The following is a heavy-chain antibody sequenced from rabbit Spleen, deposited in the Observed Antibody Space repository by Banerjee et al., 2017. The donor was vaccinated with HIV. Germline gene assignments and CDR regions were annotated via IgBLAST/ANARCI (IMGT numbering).Heavy chain of an antibody. J-gene: IGHJ6*01. CDR3: ARDTGTSFSTYGMDL. V-gene: IGHV1S45*01. CDR1: GFSFSSGYY. Sequence: QEQLEESGGGLVKPGASLTLTCKASGFSFSSGYYISWVRQAPGKGLEWIACVYAGSSGSTYSATWAKGRFTISKTSSTTVTLQMTSLTAADTATYFCARDTGTSFSTYGMDLWGPGTLVTVS. CDR2: VYAGSSGST. D-gene: IGHD8-1*01.